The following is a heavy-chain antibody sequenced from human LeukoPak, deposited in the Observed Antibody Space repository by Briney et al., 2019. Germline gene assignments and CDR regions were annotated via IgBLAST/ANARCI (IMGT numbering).Heavy chain of an antibody. D-gene: IGHD3-10*01. J-gene: IGHJ3*02. Sequence: GGSLRLSCAASGFTFSSYWMSWVRRAPGKGLEWVANIKQDGSEKYYVDSVKGRFTISRDNAKNSLYLQMNSLRAEDTAVYYCARIILWYGRSDAFDIGGQGTMVTVSS. V-gene: IGHV3-7*03. CDR2: IKQDGSEK. CDR3: ARIILWYGRSDAFDI. CDR1: GFTFSSYW.